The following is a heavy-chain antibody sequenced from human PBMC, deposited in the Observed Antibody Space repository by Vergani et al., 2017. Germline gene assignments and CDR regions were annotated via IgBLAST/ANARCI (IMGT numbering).Heavy chain of an antibody. V-gene: IGHV1-58*01. J-gene: IGHJ4*02. CDR1: GFTFTSSA. Sequence: QMQLVQSGPEVKKPGTSVKVSCKASGFTFTSSAVQWVRQARGQRLEWIGWIVVGSGNTNYAQKFQERVTITRDMSTSTAYMELSSLRSEDTAVYYCARDPGIAVRGYFDYWGQGTLVTVSS. CDR3: ARDPGIAVRGYFDY. CDR2: IVVGSGNT. D-gene: IGHD6-19*01.